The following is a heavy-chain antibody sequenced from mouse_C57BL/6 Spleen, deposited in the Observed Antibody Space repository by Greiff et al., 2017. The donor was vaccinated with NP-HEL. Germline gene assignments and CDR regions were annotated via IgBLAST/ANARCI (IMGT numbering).Heavy chain of an antibody. D-gene: IGHD4-1*01. CDR3: ARQNWDYFDY. V-gene: IGHV5-6*01. J-gene: IGHJ2*01. CDR2: ISSGGSYT. Sequence: EVQRVESGGDLVKPGGSLKLSCAASGFTFSSYGMSWVRQTPDKRLEWVATISSGGSYTYYPDSVKGRFTISRDNAKNTLYLQMSSLKSEDTAMYYCARQNWDYFDYWGQGTTLTVSS. CDR1: GFTFSSYG.